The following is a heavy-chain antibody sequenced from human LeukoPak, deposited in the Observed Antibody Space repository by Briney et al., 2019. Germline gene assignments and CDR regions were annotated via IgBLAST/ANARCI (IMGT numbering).Heavy chain of an antibody. J-gene: IGHJ4*02. Sequence: GGSLRLPCAASGFSFSTYGMHWVRQAPDTGLEWVALIWHDGSKEYYADSVKGRFTISRDNSKNTLYLEMNSLRADDTAVYYCAGDTPPGGEYYFEYWGQGALVTVSS. D-gene: IGHD3-16*01. CDR3: AGDTPPGGEYYFEY. CDR1: GFSFSTYG. V-gene: IGHV3-33*01. CDR2: IWHDGSKE.